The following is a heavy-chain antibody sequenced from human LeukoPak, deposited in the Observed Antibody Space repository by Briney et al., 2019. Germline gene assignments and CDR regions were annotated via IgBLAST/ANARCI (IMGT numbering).Heavy chain of an antibody. V-gene: IGHV4-61*01. CDR3: ARDSELPDYDDAFDI. Sequence: SETLSLTCTVSGGSVSSGSYYWSWIRQPPGTGLEWIGYISYSGNTNYNPSLKSRVTISVDTSKNQFSLKLSSVTAADTAVYYCARDSELPDYDDAFDIWGRGTMVTVSS. CDR2: ISYSGNT. CDR1: GGSVSSGSYY. J-gene: IGHJ3*02. D-gene: IGHD3-22*01.